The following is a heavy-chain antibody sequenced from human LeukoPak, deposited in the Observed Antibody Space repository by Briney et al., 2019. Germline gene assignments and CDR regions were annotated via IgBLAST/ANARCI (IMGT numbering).Heavy chain of an antibody. CDR2: ISYDGNNK. Sequence: GGSLRLSCAASGFTFSFYAMHWVRQAPGKGLEWVAVISYDGNNKYYADSVKGRFTISRDNSKNTLYLQMNSLRAEDTAVYYCARDSRQLALDHWGQGTLVTVSS. J-gene: IGHJ4*02. V-gene: IGHV3-30*04. CDR3: ARDSRQLALDH. CDR1: GFTFSFYA. D-gene: IGHD6-13*01.